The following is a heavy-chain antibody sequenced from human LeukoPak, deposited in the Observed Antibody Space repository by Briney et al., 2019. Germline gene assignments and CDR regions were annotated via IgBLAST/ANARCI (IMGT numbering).Heavy chain of an antibody. J-gene: IGHJ5*02. D-gene: IGHD6-19*01. CDR2: INPSGGST. CDR3: ARGYRVAVAGTLSWFDP. V-gene: IGHV1-46*01. CDR1: GYTFTSYY. Sequence: GASVKVSCKASGYTFTSYYMHWVRQAPGQGLEWMGMINPSGGSTSYAQKFQGRVTMTRDTSTSTVYMELSSLRSEDTAVYYCARGYRVAVAGTLSWFDPWGQGTLVTVSS.